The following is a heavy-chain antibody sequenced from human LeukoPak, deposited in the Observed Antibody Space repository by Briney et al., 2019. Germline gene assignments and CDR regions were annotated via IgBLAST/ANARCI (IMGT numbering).Heavy chain of an antibody. CDR2: IYYSGST. V-gene: IGHV4-61*05. Sequence: SETLSLTCTVSGGSISSSSYYWGWIRQPPGKGLEWIGYIYYSGSTNYNPSLKSRVTISVDTSKNQFSLKLSSVTAADTAVYYCASEGAYGSGSYIGYWGQGTLVTVSS. D-gene: IGHD3-10*01. J-gene: IGHJ4*02. CDR3: ASEGAYGSGSYIGY. CDR1: GGSISSSSYY.